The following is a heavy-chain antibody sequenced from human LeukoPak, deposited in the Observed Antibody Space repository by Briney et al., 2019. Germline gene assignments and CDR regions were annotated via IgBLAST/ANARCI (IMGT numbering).Heavy chain of an antibody. CDR2: INHSGYT. D-gene: IGHD4-17*01. Sequence: SETLSLTCAVSGVSFNNYYWSWVRKTPGKGLEWIGEINHSGYTNDSPSLKSRVTLSIDTSRKQFSLNLRSVTVADTGIYYCTRMTTGHDYWGQGTLVTVSS. CDR3: TRMTTGHDY. J-gene: IGHJ4*02. V-gene: IGHV4-34*01. CDR1: GVSFNNYY.